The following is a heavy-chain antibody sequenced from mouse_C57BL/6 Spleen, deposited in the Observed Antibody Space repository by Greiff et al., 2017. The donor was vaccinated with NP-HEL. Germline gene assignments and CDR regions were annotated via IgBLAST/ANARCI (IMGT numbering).Heavy chain of an antibody. Sequence: EVKLVESEGGLVQPGSSMKLSCTASGFTFSDYYMAWVRQVPEKGLEWVANINYDGSSTYYLDSLKSRFIISRDNAKNILYLQMSSLKSEDTATYYCARAYDYDEGYAMDYWGQGTSVTVSS. V-gene: IGHV5-16*01. CDR3: ARAYDYDEGYAMDY. D-gene: IGHD2-4*01. J-gene: IGHJ4*01. CDR2: INYDGSST. CDR1: GFTFSDYY.